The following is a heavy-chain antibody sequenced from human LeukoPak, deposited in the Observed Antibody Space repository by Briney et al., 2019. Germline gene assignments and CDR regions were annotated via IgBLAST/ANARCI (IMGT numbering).Heavy chain of an antibody. J-gene: IGHJ5*02. CDR2: IYYSGST. CDR1: GGSISSSSYY. V-gene: IGHV4-39*07. D-gene: IGHD2/OR15-2a*01. CDR3: ARGRIVGGNWFDP. Sequence: SETLSLTCTVSGGSISSSSYYWGWIRQPPGKGLEWIGSIYYSGSTYYNPSLKSRVTISVDTSKNQFSLKLSSVTAADTAVYYCARGRIVGGNWFDPWGQGTLVTVSS.